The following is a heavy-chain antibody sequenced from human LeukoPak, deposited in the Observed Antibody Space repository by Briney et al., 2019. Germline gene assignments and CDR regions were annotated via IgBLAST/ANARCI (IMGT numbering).Heavy chain of an antibody. CDR2: MNPYNHNR. D-gene: IGHD6-13*01. CDR1: GYTFTSYG. V-gene: IGHV1-18*01. Sequence: ASVKVSFKASGYTFTSYGLSWVRQAPRQALAWMGWMNPYNHNRNYAQKLQGRVTMTTDTSTSTAYMELRSLRSDETAVYYCARDWGSSWYSVYYYYYMDVWGKGTTVTVSS. J-gene: IGHJ6*03. CDR3: ARDWGSSWYSVYYYYYMDV.